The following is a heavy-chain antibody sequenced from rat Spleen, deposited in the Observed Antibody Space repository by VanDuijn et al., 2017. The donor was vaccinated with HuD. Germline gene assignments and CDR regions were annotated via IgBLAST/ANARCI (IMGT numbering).Heavy chain of an antibody. CDR3: TTEGYNWGYYFDY. CDR1: GFTFSDYN. V-gene: IGHV5-7*01. J-gene: IGHJ2*01. D-gene: IGHD1-4*01. Sequence: EVQLVESGGGLVQPGRSLKLSCAASGFTFSDYNMAWVRQAPKKGLEWVATISYDGSSTYYRDSVKGRFTISRDNAKSTLYLQMDSLRSEDTATYYCTTEGYNWGYYFDYWGQGVMVTVSS. CDR2: ISYDGSST.